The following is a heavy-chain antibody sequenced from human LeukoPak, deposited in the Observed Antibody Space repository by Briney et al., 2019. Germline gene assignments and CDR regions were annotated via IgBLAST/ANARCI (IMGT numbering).Heavy chain of an antibody. Sequence: GGSLRLSCAAAGFTFSTYSMDWVRQTPGKGLGWLSHISTSSDTIYYADSVKGRFTISRDNAKDSLYLQMNSLRDEDTAVYYCARPGGIDGKGPATPGTFADYWGQGTLVTVSS. CDR2: ISTSSDTI. CDR3: ARPGGIDGKGPATPGTFADY. D-gene: IGHD6-13*01. V-gene: IGHV3-48*02. J-gene: IGHJ4*02. CDR1: GFTFSTYS.